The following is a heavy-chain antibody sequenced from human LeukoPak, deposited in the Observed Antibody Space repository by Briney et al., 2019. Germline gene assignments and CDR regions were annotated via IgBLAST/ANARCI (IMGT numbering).Heavy chain of an antibody. Sequence: SETLSLTCTVSGGSISSYYWTWIRQPAGKGPEWIGRIHTSGSANYNPSLRSRVNMSVDTSKNQFSLKLSSVTAADTAVYYCARVTDPRYNWFDPWGQGTLVTVSS. J-gene: IGHJ5*02. CDR3: ARVTDPRYNWFDP. CDR1: GGSISSYY. V-gene: IGHV4-4*07. D-gene: IGHD2-21*02. CDR2: IHTSGSA.